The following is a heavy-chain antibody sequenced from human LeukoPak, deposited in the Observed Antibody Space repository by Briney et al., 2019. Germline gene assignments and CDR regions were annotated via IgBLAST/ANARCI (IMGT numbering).Heavy chain of an antibody. CDR2: ISDSGGST. CDR3: AKSLSGGGYYFEY. D-gene: IGHD3-10*01. CDR1: GFTFSNYA. J-gene: IGHJ4*02. V-gene: IGHV3-23*01. Sequence: GGSLRLSGAASGFTFSNYAVTWLRQAPGKGLEWVSGISDSGGSTYYADSVKGRFTISRDNSKNTLYLQMNSLRAEDTAVYYCAKSLSGGGYYFEYWGQGTLVTVSS.